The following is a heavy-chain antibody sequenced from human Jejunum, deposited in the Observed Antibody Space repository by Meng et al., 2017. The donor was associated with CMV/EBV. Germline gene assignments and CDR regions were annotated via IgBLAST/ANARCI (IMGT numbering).Heavy chain of an antibody. V-gene: IGHV3-23*01. CDR1: GFNFNGYA. D-gene: IGHD5-18*01. J-gene: IGHJ4*02. CDR2: ITHNDGST. Sequence: EVQLLESGGGLVQPGGSLRLACAASGFNFNGYAMSWVRQAPGKGLEWVSAITHNDGSTFYADSVKGRFTISRDNSKNTLFLQMNSLRGEDTAIYYCAKAGTAMGLVDYWGQGTLVTVST. CDR3: AKAGTAMGLVDY.